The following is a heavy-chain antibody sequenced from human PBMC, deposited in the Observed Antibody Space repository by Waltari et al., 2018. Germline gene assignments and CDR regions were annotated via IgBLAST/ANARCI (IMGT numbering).Heavy chain of an antibody. CDR2: INPNSGGT. J-gene: IGHJ3*02. D-gene: IGHD4-4*01. Sequence: QVQLVQSGAEVKKPGASVKVSCKASGYTFTGYYMHWVRQAPGQGLEWMGWINPNSGGTNYAQKCQGRVTMTRDTSISTAYMELSRLRSDDTAVYYCARPSTVAPLDAFDIWGQGTMVTVSS. CDR3: ARPSTVAPLDAFDI. CDR1: GYTFTGYY. V-gene: IGHV1-2*02.